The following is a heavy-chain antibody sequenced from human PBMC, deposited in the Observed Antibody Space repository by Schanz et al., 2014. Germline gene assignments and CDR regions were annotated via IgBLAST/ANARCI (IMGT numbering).Heavy chain of an antibody. CDR1: GFTFSTHA. J-gene: IGHJ5*02. CDR2: VSSDGNND. Sequence: VQLVESGGGVVQPGRSLRLSCAASGFTFSTHAMHWVRQAPGKGLEWVALVSSDGNNDYYTDSVKGRFTISRDNSKNTVHLQMNSLRAEDTAVYYCARPALWFGDNCFDPWGQGTLVTVSS. CDR3: ARPALWFGDNCFDP. D-gene: IGHD3-10*01. V-gene: IGHV3-30*03.